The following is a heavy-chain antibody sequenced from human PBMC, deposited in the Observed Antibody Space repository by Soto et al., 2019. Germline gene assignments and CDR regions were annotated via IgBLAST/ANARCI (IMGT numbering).Heavy chain of an antibody. J-gene: IGHJ4*02. CDR2: ISYDGGST. CDR1: GFTFSSYA. CDR3: AKVGYFDWLCPFDY. D-gene: IGHD3-9*01. V-gene: IGHV3-30-3*01. Sequence: GGSLRLSCVASGFTFSSYAMHWVRQAPGKGLEWVAVISYDGGSTYYADSVKGRFTISRDNSKNTLYLQRNSLRAEDTAVYYCAKVGYFDWLCPFDYWGQGTLVTVSS.